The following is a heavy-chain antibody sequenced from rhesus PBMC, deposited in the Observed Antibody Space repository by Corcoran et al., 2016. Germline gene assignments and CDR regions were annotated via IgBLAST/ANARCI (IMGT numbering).Heavy chain of an antibody. CDR1: GGSISSNY. J-gene: IGHJ4*01. CDR3: ARGRYSGYNYFDY. CDR2: ILGSGGRT. D-gene: IGHD5-24*01. Sequence: QVQLQESGPGLVKPSETLSLTCAVSGGSISSNYWSWIRQAPGKGLEWIGRILGSGGRTHSNPSLEVQVPISTVTSKNQFSLKRSSVTAADTAVYYCARGRYSGYNYFDYWGQGVLVTVSS. V-gene: IGHV4-160*01.